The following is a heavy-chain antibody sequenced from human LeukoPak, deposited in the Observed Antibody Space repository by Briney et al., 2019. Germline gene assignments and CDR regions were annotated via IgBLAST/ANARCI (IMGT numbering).Heavy chain of an antibody. D-gene: IGHD3-22*01. V-gene: IGHV4-59*01. Sequence: PSETLSLTCTVSGGSISSYYWSWIRQPPGKGLVWIGYIYYSGSTNYNPSLKSRVTISVDTSKNQFSLKLSSVTAADTAVYYCARVGGYYDSNPWGQGTLVTVSS. CDR1: GGSISSYY. CDR2: IYYSGST. J-gene: IGHJ5*02. CDR3: ARVGGYYDSNP.